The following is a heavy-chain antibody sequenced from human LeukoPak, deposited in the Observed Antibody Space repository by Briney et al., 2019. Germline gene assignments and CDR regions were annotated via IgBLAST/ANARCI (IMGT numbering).Heavy chain of an antibody. CDR2: IYYSGST. CDR3: ASTSVLLWFGELRSYYYYGMDV. V-gene: IGHV4-59*08. Sequence: PSETLSLTCTVSGGSISSYYWSWIRQPPGKGLEWIGYIYYSGSTNYNPSLKSRVTISVDPSKNQFSLKLSSVTAADTAVYYCASTSVLLWFGELRSYYYYGMDVWGQGTTVTVSS. D-gene: IGHD3-10*01. J-gene: IGHJ6*02. CDR1: GGSISSYY.